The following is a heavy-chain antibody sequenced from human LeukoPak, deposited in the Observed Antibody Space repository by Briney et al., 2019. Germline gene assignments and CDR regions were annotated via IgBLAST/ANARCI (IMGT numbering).Heavy chain of an antibody. V-gene: IGHV1-8*01. CDR1: GYAFTSYD. J-gene: IGHJ6*02. Sequence: ASVKVSCKASGYAFTSYDINWVRQATGQGLEWMGWMNPNSGNTGYAQKFQGRVTMTRNTSISTAYMELSSLRSEDTAVYYCARGGAMVRGVANYYYYGMDVWGQGTTVTVSS. CDR2: MNPNSGNT. D-gene: IGHD3-10*01. CDR3: ARGGAMVRGVANYYYYGMDV.